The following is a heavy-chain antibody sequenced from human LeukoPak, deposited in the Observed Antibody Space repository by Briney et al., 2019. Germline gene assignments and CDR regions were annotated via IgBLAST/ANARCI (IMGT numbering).Heavy chain of an antibody. V-gene: IGHV3-11*01. CDR3: ARDEAYYYDSSGYDY. CDR1: GFTLSDYY. J-gene: IGHJ4*02. D-gene: IGHD3-22*01. Sequence: PGGSLRLSCAASGFTLSDYYMSWIRQAPGKGLEWVSYISSSGSTIYYADSVKGRFTISRDNAKNSLYLQMNSLRAEDTAVYYCARDEAYYYDSSGYDYWGQGTLVTVSS. CDR2: ISSSGSTI.